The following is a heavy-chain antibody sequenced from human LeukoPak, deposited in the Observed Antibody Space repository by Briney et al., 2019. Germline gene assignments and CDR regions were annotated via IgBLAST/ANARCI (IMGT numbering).Heavy chain of an antibody. CDR3: ARFVVVTAGDY. V-gene: IGHV3-23*01. CDR1: GFALSGYA. CDR2: IGARGDVT. J-gene: IGHJ4*01. Sequence: GGSLRLSCTVSGFALSGYAMSWVRQAPGKGPEWVSSIGARGDVTYSADSVKGRFTISRDTAKNTLYLQMNSLRVEDTAVYYCARFVVVTAGDYWGQGTLVTVSS. D-gene: IGHD2-21*02.